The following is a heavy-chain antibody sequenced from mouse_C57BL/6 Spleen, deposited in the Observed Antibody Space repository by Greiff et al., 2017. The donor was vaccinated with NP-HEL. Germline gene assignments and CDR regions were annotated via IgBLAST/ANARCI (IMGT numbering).Heavy chain of an antibody. CDR1: GFTFSSYT. D-gene: IGHD1-1*01. J-gene: IGHJ3*01. CDR3: ARGIYYGSSPWFAY. CDR2: ISGGGGNT. V-gene: IGHV5-9*01. Sequence: EVMLVESGGGLVKPGGSLKLSCAASGFTFSSYTMSWVRQTPEKRLEWVATISGGGGNTYYPDSVKGRFTISRDNAKNTLYLQMSSLRSEDTALYYCARGIYYGSSPWFAYWGQGTLVTVSA.